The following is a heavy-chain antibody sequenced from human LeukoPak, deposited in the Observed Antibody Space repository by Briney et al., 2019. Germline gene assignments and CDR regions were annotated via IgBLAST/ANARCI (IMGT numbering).Heavy chain of an antibody. CDR1: GGTFSSNT. D-gene: IGHD6-13*01. Sequence: GASVKVSCKASGGTFSSNTISWVRQAPGQGLECIGGIIPIFGTANYAQKFQGRVTITADESTSTAYMELSRLRSDDTAVYYCARGGGRENWSSSWSYSYYYMDVWGKGTTVTVSS. V-gene: IGHV1-69*13. CDR2: IIPIFGTA. J-gene: IGHJ6*03. CDR3: ARGGGRENWSSSWSYSYYYMDV.